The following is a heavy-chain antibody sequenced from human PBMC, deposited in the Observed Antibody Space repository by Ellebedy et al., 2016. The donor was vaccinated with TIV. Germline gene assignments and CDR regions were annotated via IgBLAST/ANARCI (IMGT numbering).Heavy chain of an antibody. CDR1: GFTFDDYA. CDR3: AKDPGD. J-gene: IGHJ4*02. CDR2: ISWNSGSI. Sequence: GGSLRLXXAASGFTFDDYAMHWVRQAPGKGLEWVSGISWNSGSIGYADSVKGRFTISRDNAKNSLYLQMNSLRAEDTALYYCAKDPGDWGQGTLVTVSS. V-gene: IGHV3-9*01. D-gene: IGHD3-10*01.